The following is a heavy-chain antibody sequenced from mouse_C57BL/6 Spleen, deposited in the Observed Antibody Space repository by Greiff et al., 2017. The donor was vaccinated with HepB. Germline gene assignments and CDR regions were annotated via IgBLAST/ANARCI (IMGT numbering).Heavy chain of an antibody. CDR1: GYTFTSYW. CDR2: IYPGSGST. Sequence: VQLQQPGAELVKPGASVKMSCKASGYTFTSYWITWVKQRPGQGLEWIGDIYPGSGSTNYNEKFKSKATLTVDTSSSTAYMQLSSLTSEDSAVYYCARRGNYDYDGAFAYWGQGTLVTVSA. V-gene: IGHV1-55*01. J-gene: IGHJ3*01. D-gene: IGHD2-4*01. CDR3: ARRGNYDYDGAFAY.